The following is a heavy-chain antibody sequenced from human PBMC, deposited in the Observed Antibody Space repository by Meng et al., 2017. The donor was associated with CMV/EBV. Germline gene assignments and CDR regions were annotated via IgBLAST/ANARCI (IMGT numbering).Heavy chain of an antibody. CDR3: ARGAAQLDYYYYYGMDV. V-gene: IGHV3-21*01. D-gene: IGHD6-6*01. CDR2: ISSSSSYI. Sequence: GESLKISCAASGFTFSSYSMNRVRQAPGKGLEWVSSISSSSSYIYYADSVKGRFTISRDNAKNSLYLQMNSLRAEDTAVYYCARGAAQLDYYYYYGMDVWGQGTTVTVSS. CDR1: GFTFSSYS. J-gene: IGHJ6*02.